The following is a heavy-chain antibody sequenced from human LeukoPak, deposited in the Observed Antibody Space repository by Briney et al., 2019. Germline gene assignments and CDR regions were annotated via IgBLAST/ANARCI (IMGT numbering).Heavy chain of an antibody. CDR2: ISSNGGST. Sequence: PGGSLRLSCAASGFTFSSYAMHWVRQAPGKGLEYVSAISSNGGSTYYANSVKGRFTISRDNSKNTLYLQMGSLRAEDTAVYYCARDLGVPGVDYFDCWGQGTLVTVSS. J-gene: IGHJ4*02. CDR1: GFTFSSYA. CDR3: ARDLGVPGVDYFDC. D-gene: IGHD3-10*01. V-gene: IGHV3-64*01.